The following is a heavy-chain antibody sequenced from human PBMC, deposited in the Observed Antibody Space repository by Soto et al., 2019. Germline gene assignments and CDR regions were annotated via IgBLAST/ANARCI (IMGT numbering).Heavy chain of an antibody. CDR1: DASIISLG. CDR3: ARRHSGWDYFDY. D-gene: IGHD6-25*01. J-gene: IGHJ4*02. V-gene: IGHV4-59*11. Sequence: PLEILCLTCTVFDASIISLGGRWIRKNPEKGLEFIGYISYSGSTTYDPSLKSRVNISVDTSKNQFSLNLRSVTAADTAIYSCARRHSGWDYFDYWGQGALVTVSP. CDR2: ISYSGST.